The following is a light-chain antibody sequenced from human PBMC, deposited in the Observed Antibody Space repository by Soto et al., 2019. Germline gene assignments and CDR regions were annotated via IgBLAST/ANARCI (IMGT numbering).Light chain of an antibody. Sequence: EIVLTQSPGTLSLSPGERATLSCRASKSVSSNYLAWYRQKPGQAPRLLIYGASSRATGIPDRFSGSGSGTDFTLTISRLEPEDFAVYYCQQYDSSPLTFGGGTKVEIK. J-gene: IGKJ4*01. CDR3: QQYDSSPLT. CDR2: GAS. V-gene: IGKV3-20*01. CDR1: KSVSSNY.